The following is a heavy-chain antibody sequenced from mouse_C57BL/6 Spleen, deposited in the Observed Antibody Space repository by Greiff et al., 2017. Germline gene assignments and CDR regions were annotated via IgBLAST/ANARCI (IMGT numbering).Heavy chain of an antibody. CDR2: INPNNGGT. V-gene: IGHV1-18*01. Sequence: EVPLQPSGPELVKPGASVKIPCKASGYTFTYYNMDWVKQSHGKSLEWIGDINPNNGGTIYNQKFKGKATLTVDKSSSTAYMELRSLTSEDTAVYYCARREYYFDYWGQGTTLTVSS. J-gene: IGHJ2*01. CDR3: ARREYYFDY. CDR1: GYTFTYYN.